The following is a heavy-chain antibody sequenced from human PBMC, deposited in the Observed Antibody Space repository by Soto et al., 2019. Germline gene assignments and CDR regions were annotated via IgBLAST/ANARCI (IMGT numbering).Heavy chain of an antibody. CDR2: ISYDGSNK. J-gene: IGHJ6*02. Sequence: GGSLRLSCAASGFTFSSYAMHWVRQAPGKGLEWVAVISYDGSNKYYADSVKGRFTISRDNSKNTLYLQMNSLRAEDTAVYYCARSGYSYGYVSGAYYYYGMDVWGQGTTVTVSS. D-gene: IGHD5-18*01. CDR1: GFTFSSYA. CDR3: ARSGYSYGYVSGAYYYYGMDV. V-gene: IGHV3-30-3*01.